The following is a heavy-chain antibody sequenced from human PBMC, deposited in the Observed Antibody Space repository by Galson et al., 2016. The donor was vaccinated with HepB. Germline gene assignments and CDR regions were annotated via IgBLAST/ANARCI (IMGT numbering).Heavy chain of an antibody. J-gene: IGHJ4*02. D-gene: IGHD4-11*01. V-gene: IGHV3-23*01. CDR1: GFTFSSFV. CDR3: ATVLNSRWGDLFDN. CDR2: ISGSSTSI. Sequence: SLRLSCAASGFTFSSFVMSWVRQAPGKGLGWVSVISGSSTSINYADSVKGRFTISRDNSRNTLYMQVNSLRDDDTAVYYCATVLNSRWGDLFDNWGQGTLVTVST.